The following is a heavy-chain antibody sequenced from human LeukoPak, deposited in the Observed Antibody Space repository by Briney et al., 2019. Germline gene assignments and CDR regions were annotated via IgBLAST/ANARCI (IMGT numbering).Heavy chain of an antibody. CDR1: GYTSTICS. CDR2: ISPYNDNA. CDR3: ASALYCGGGSCHTGAFDI. V-gene: IGHV1-18*03. D-gene: IGHD2-15*01. Sequence: ASVKVSCKASGYTSTICSINWGWQPPGQGLEWMGWISPYNDNANYAQKLQGRVTMTTDTSTSTAYMELRSLRADAMAVYYSASALYCGGGSCHTGAFDIWGQGTMVTGSS. J-gene: IGHJ3*02.